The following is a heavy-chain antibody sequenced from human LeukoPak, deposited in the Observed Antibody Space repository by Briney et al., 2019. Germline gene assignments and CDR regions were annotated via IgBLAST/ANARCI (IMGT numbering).Heavy chain of an antibody. D-gene: IGHD3-10*01. J-gene: IGHJ5*02. Sequence: PGGSLRLSCAASGFTFSSYSMNWVRQAPGKGLEWVAFIRYDGSNKYYADSVKGRFTISRDNSKNTLYLQMNSLRAEDTAVYYCAKDSTRGVRGWFDPWGQGTLVTVSS. CDR2: IRYDGSNK. CDR3: AKDSTRGVRGWFDP. V-gene: IGHV3-30*02. CDR1: GFTFSSYS.